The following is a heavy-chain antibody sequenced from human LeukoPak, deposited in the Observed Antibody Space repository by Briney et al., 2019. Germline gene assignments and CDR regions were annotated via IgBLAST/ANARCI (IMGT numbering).Heavy chain of an antibody. Sequence: PSETLSLTCTVSGGSISSSNYYWGWIRQPPGKGLEWIGYIYYSGSTYYNPSLKSRVTISVDTSKNQFSLKLSPVTAADTAVYYCARGGGYCSSTSCYSFDYWGQGTLVTVSS. D-gene: IGHD2-2*01. J-gene: IGHJ4*02. CDR2: IYYSGST. CDR3: ARGGGYCSSTSCYSFDY. V-gene: IGHV4-31*03. CDR1: GGSISSSNYY.